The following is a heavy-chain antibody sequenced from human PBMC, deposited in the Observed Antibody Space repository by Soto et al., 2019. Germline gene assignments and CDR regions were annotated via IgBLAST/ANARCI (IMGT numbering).Heavy chain of an antibody. CDR1: GGTFSSYA. CDR2: IIPIFGTA. V-gene: IGHV1-69*06. J-gene: IGHJ6*02. Sequence: QVQLVQSGAEVKKPGSSVKVSCKASGGTFSSYAISWVRQAPGQGLEWMGGIIPIFGTANYAEKFQGRVTISADKSTRAAYMELSSLRSEDKVVYYCARGRFDSSSSSDDYYYYGMDVWGQGTMVTVSS. CDR3: ARGRFDSSSSSDDYYYYGMDV. D-gene: IGHD6-6*01.